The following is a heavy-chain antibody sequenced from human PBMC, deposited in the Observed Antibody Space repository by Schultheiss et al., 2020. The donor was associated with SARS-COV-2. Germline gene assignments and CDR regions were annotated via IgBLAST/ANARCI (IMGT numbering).Heavy chain of an antibody. CDR1: GFTFSDYY. CDR3: AKAQTVAGPDYYYYYGMDV. J-gene: IGHJ6*02. D-gene: IGHD6-19*01. CDR2: ISSSSSYT. Sequence: GESLKISCAASGFTFSDYYMSWIRQAPGKGLEWVSYISSSSSYTNYADSVKGRFTISRDNSKNTLYLQMNSLRAEDTAVYYCAKAQTVAGPDYYYYYGMDVWGQGTTVTVSS. V-gene: IGHV3-11*05.